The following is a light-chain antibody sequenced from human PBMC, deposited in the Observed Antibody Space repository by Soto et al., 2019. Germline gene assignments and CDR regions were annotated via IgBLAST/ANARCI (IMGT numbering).Light chain of an antibody. J-gene: IGKJ4*01. V-gene: IGKV1-12*01. CDR3: QQANSFTLT. CDR1: QGISSW. CDR2: AAS. Sequence: DIQMTHSPSTLSASVGSRVTITCRASQGISSWLAWYQQKPGKAPKLLIYAASSLQSGVPSRLSGSGYGTDLTLTISSLQNEDFATYYCQQANSFTLTFGGGTKVDIK.